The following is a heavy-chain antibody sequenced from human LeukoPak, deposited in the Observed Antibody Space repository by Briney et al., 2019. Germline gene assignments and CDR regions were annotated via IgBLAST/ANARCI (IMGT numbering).Heavy chain of an antibody. J-gene: IGHJ4*02. CDR2: ISGSGDNT. CDR3: AKRSGYTTGWFFDF. V-gene: IGHV3-23*01. CDR1: GFIFSSYA. Sequence: GGSLKLSCAASGFIFSSYAMSWVRQAPGKGLEWVSSISGSGDNTYYAESVKGRFTISRDNSKNTLFLQMNSLRAEDTAVFYCAKRSGYTTGWFFDFWGQGTLVTVSS. D-gene: IGHD6-19*01.